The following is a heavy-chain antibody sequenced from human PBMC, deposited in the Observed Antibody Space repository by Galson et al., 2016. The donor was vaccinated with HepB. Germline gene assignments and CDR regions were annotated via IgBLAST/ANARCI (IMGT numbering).Heavy chain of an antibody. D-gene: IGHD3-10*01. Sequence: SLRLSCAASGFTFGSYWMTWVRQAPGKGLEWVANIKGDGSKENFVDSVKGRFTMSRDNAKNSLHLQMNSLRVEDTAVYYCERDNTYYDSGTYFDVFDIWGQGTMVTVSS. J-gene: IGHJ3*02. CDR3: ERDNTYYDSGTYFDVFDI. CDR1: GFTFGSYW. CDR2: IKGDGSKE. V-gene: IGHV3-7*03.